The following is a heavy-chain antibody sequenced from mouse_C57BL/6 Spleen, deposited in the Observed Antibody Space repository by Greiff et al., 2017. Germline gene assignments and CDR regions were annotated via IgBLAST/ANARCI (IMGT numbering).Heavy chain of an antibody. D-gene: IGHD2-12*01. CDR2: INPGSGGT. V-gene: IGHV1-54*01. Sequence: VQLQQSGAELVRPGTSVKVSCKASGYAFTNYLIEWVKQRPGQGLEWIGVINPGSGGTNYNEKFKGKATLTADKSSSTAYMQLSSLTSEDSAVYFCERSYDSRGFAYWGQGTLVTVSA. J-gene: IGHJ3*01. CDR3: ERSYDSRGFAY. CDR1: GYAFTNYL.